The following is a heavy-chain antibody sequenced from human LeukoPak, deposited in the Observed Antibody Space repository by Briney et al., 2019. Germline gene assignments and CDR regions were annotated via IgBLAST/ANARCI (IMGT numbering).Heavy chain of an antibody. Sequence: ASVKVSCKASGYTFTSYYMHWVRQAPGQGLEWMGIISPSGGSTSYAQKFQGRVTMTRDTSTSTVYMELSSLRSEDTAVYYCARRGGYYDSSGPLVGAFDIWGQGTMVTVSS. J-gene: IGHJ3*02. V-gene: IGHV1-46*01. CDR2: ISPSGGST. CDR3: ARRGGYYDSSGPLVGAFDI. D-gene: IGHD3-22*01. CDR1: GYTFTSYY.